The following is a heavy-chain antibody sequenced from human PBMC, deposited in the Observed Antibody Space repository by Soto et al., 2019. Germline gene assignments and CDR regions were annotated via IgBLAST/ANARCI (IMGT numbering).Heavy chain of an antibody. CDR2: ISARGGSA. J-gene: IGHJ4*02. D-gene: IGHD5-12*01. CDR3: AQGSVEYSASVDN. V-gene: IGHV3-23*01. Sequence: DVQLLESGGGLVQPGGSLRLSCAASGCSFSYYVMVWVRQAPGKGLEWVAVISARGGSAYFAESVQGRFSLSRANSKNVLPLEMHSLTAEDTAIYFCAQGSVEYSASVDNWGQGTLVVVSS. CDR1: GCSFSYYV.